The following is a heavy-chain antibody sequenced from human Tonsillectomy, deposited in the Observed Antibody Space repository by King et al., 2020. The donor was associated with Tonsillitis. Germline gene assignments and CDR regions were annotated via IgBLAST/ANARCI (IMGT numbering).Heavy chain of an antibody. CDR3: AKSLYSEDLLRGGFDY. CDR1: GFTFSSYA. D-gene: IGHD1-26*01. CDR2: ISGSGGST. J-gene: IGHJ4*02. V-gene: IGHV3-23*04. Sequence: VQLVESGGGLVQPGGSLRLSCAASGFTFSSYAMSWVRQAPGKGLEWVSAISGSGGSTYYADSVKGRFTISRDNSKNTLYLQMNSLRAEDTAVYYCAKSLYSEDLLRGGFDYWGQGTLVTVSS.